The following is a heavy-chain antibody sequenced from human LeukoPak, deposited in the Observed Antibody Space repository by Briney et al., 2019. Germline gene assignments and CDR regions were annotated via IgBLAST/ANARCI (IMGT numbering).Heavy chain of an antibody. CDR1: GFTFSRYS. D-gene: IGHD5-12*01. CDR2: ISSSSTYI. V-gene: IGHV3-21*01. J-gene: IGHJ4*02. Sequence: GGSLRLSCAASGFTFSRYSMNWIRQAPGKGLEWVSFISSSSTYIHYADAVKGRLTISRDNAKNSLYLQMNNLRAEDTAVYYCAREALGYRGYDPDYFDSWGQGTLVIVSS. CDR3: AREALGYRGYDPDYFDS.